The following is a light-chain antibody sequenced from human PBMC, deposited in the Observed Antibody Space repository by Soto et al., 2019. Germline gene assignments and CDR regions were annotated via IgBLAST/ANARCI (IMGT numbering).Light chain of an antibody. Sequence: ERVMTQSPATLSVSPGERATLSCRASQNVGSNLAWYQQKPGRAPRLLIYGASTRATGIPARFSGSGSVTEFTLTISSLQYEDFAVYYCQQYNNWPITFGQGTRLEIK. V-gene: IGKV3D-15*01. CDR1: QNVGSN. CDR2: GAS. CDR3: QQYNNWPIT. J-gene: IGKJ5*01.